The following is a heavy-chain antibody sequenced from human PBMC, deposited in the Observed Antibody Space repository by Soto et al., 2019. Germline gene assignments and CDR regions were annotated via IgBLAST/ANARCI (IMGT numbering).Heavy chain of an antibody. D-gene: IGHD3-3*01. J-gene: IGHJ3*02. CDR1: GFTFSSYA. CDR3: AREPMGLRFTGLAFDI. V-gene: IGHV3-30-3*01. CDR2: ISYDGSNK. Sequence: GGSLRLSCAASGFTFSSYAMHWVRQAPGKGLEWVAVISYDGSNKYYADSVKGRFTISRDNSKNTLYLQMNSLRAEDTAVYYCAREPMGLRFTGLAFDIWGQGTMVTVSS.